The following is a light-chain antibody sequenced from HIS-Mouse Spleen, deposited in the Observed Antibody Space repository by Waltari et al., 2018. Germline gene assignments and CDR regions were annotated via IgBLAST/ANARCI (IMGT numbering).Light chain of an antibody. Sequence: SYELTQQPSVSVSSGQTAEMTCSGDALPKKYAYWYQQKSGQAPVLVIYEDSKRPPGIPERFSGSSSGTMATLTISGAQVEDEADYYCYSTDSSGNHRVFGGGTKLTVL. CDR3: YSTDSSGNHRV. CDR2: EDS. CDR1: ALPKKY. V-gene: IGLV3-10*01. J-gene: IGLJ2*01.